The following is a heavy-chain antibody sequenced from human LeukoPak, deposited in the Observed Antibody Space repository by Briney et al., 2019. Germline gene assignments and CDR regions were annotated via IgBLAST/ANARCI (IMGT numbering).Heavy chain of an antibody. CDR2: IYYSGST. J-gene: IGHJ5*02. CDR1: GGSISSGDYY. V-gene: IGHV4-30-4*08. D-gene: IGHD4-17*01. Sequence: SETLSLTCTVSGGSISSGDYYWSWIRRPPGKGLEWIGYIYYSGSTYYNPSLKSRVTISVDTSKNQFSLKLSSVTAADTAVYYCARSTVTTHNNWFDPWGQGTLVTVSS. CDR3: ARSTVTTHNNWFDP.